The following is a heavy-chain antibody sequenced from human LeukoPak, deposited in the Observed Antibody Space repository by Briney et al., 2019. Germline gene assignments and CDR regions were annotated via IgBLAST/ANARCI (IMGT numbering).Heavy chain of an antibody. J-gene: IGHJ6*02. Sequence: PGGSLRLSCAASGFTFSSYGMHWVRLAPGRGLEWVAVIWYDGSNKYYADSVKGRSTISRDNSKNTLYLQMNSLRAEDTAVYYCARVDDFWSGYVHPVYYGMDVWGQGTTVTVSS. CDR2: IWYDGSNK. CDR3: ARVDDFWSGYVHPVYYGMDV. V-gene: IGHV3-33*01. D-gene: IGHD3-3*01. CDR1: GFTFSSYG.